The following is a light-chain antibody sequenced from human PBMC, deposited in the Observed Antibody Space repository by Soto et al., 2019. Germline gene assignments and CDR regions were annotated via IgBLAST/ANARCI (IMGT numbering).Light chain of an antibody. CDR2: DAS. Sequence: DIQMTQSPSDMSASVGDRVTITCRASQSISSWLAWYQQKPGKAPKLLIYDASSLESGVPSRFSGSGSGTEFTLTISSLQPDDFATYYCQQYNSYSFTFGPGTKVDI. V-gene: IGKV1-5*01. CDR3: QQYNSYSFT. J-gene: IGKJ3*01. CDR1: QSISSW.